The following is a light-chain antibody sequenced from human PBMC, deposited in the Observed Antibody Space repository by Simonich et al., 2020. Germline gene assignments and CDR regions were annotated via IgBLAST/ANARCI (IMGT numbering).Light chain of an antibody. Sequence: DIVMTQSQDSLAVSLGERANINCKSSQIVLYSSNNKKYLAWYQQKPAQPPKLLIYWASTRESGVPDRFSGSGSGTDFTLPISSLQAEDVAVYYCQQYYSTPWTFGQGTKVEIK. CDR2: WAS. CDR1: QIVLYSSNNKKY. V-gene: IGKV4-1*01. CDR3: QQYYSTPWT. J-gene: IGKJ1*01.